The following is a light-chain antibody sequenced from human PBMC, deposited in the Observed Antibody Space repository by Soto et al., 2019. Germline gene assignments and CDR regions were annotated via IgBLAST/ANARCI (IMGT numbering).Light chain of an antibody. Sequence: QSVLTQPPSASASLGASVTLTCTLSSGYSNYKVDWYQQRPGKGPRFVMRVGTGGIVGSKGDGIPDRFSVLGSGLNRYLNIKNIQEEDESDYHCGADHGSGSHFVYLVFGGGTQLTVL. V-gene: IGLV9-49*01. CDR1: SGYSNYK. CDR3: GADHGSGSHFVYLV. J-gene: IGLJ3*02. CDR2: VGTGGIVG.